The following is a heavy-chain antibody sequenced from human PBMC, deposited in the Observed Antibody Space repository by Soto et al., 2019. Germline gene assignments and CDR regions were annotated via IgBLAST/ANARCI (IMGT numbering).Heavy chain of an antibody. J-gene: IGHJ2*01. Sequence: QVQLVQSGAEVKKPGSSVKVSCKASGGTFSSYAISWVRQAPGQGLEWMGGIIPIFGTANYAQKFQGRVTITADESTSTAYMELRSLRSEDTAVYYCARVPYGGVTNWYFDLWGRGTLVTVSS. CDR1: GGTFSSYA. D-gene: IGHD4-17*01. CDR2: IIPIFGTA. CDR3: ARVPYGGVTNWYFDL. V-gene: IGHV1-69*01.